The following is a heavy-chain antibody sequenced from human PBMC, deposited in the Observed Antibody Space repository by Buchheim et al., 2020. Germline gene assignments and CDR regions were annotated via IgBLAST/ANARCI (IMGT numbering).Heavy chain of an antibody. CDR2: IIPISSTA. J-gene: IGHJ4*02. Sequence: QVQLVQSGAEVKKPGSSVKVSCRASGGTFSNYAIFWVRQAPGQGLEWRGGIIPISSTANYAQKFQGRVTITADESTSTGYMELSSLRSEDTAVYYCARQSSGWYSGFDYWGQGTL. V-gene: IGHV1-69*01. D-gene: IGHD6-19*01. CDR1: GGTFSNYA. CDR3: ARQSSGWYSGFDY.